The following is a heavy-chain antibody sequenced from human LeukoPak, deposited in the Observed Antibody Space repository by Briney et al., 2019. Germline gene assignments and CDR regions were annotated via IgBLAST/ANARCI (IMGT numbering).Heavy chain of an antibody. CDR1: GYTFTNYH. V-gene: IGHV1-3*01. D-gene: IGHD4-17*01. CDR3: ARARVTNIGDH. J-gene: IGHJ4*02. CDR2: INGGNGYT. Sequence: ASVKVSCKTSGYTFTNYHMHWVRQAPGQGLEWMGWINGGNGYTKYSQNFQDRVTITMATYASTVYMKLSSLRSEDTAVYYCARARVTNIGDHWGQGTLVTVSS.